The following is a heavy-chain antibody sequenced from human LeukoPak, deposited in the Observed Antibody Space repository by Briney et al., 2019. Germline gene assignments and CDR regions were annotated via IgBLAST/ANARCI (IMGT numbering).Heavy chain of an antibody. CDR1: GGSISSSNW. Sequence: PSGTLSLTCAVSGGSISSSNWWSWVRQPPGKGLEWIGEINHSGSTNYNPSLKSRVTISVDTSKNQFSLKLSSVTAADTAVYYCAREGYSYGGVDYWGQGTLVTVSS. J-gene: IGHJ4*02. CDR3: AREGYSYGGVDY. V-gene: IGHV4-4*02. D-gene: IGHD5-18*01. CDR2: INHSGST.